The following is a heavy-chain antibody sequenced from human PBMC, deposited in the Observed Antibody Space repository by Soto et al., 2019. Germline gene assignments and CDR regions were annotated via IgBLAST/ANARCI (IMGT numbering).Heavy chain of an antibody. V-gene: IGHV1-2*04. CDR2: INPNSGGT. CDR1: GYTFTGYY. D-gene: IGHD3-3*01. J-gene: IGHJ5*01. Sequence: GASVKVSCKASGYTFTGYYMHWVRQAPGQGLEWMGWINPNSGGTNYAQKFQGWVTMTRDTSISTAYMELSRLRSDDTAVYYCAKDTFFVTTAIACNCFDLWGQGTLVTVSS. CDR3: AKDTFFVTTAIACNCFDL.